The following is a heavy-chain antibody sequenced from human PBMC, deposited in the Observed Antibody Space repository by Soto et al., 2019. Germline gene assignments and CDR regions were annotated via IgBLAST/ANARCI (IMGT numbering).Heavy chain of an antibody. CDR1: GDSVTSDDSY. V-gene: IGHV4-39*01. D-gene: IGHD3-9*01. CDR3: ARQMRGPRPQFGRLSRVTS. J-gene: IGHJ5*02. CDR2: ISHTGET. Sequence: QLRLQESGPGLVKPSGTLSLTCTVSGDSVTSDDSYLGWIRRPPGQGLEWIGTISHTGETFYNPHLHSPLTMSLVASNNQFSLQLASMTAADAGVFFCARQMRGPRPQFGRLSRVTSWGQGILVTVS.